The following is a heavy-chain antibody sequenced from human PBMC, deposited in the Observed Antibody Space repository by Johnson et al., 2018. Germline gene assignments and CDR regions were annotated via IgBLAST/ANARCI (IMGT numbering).Heavy chain of an antibody. J-gene: IGHJ6*03. CDR1: GFSFSSYS. D-gene: IGHD2/OR15-2a*01. V-gene: IGHV3-48*01. CDR2: VASSSVWA. Sequence: VQLVQSGGGLVQPGGSLRLSCAASGFSFSSYSMNWVRQAPGKGLEWISSVASSSVWAKYADSVKGRFTISRDNSKNTLYLQMDTLRVEDTAVYYCARHYLRFKYMDVWGKGTTVTVS. CDR3: ARHYLRFKYMDV.